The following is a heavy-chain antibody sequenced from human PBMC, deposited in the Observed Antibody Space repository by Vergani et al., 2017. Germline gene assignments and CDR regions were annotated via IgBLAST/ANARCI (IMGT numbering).Heavy chain of an antibody. V-gene: IGHV1-24*01. Sequence: QVQLVQSGAEVKKPGASVKVSCKVSGYTLTELSMHWVRQAPGKGLEWMGGFDPEDGETIYAQKFHGRVTMTEETSTDTAYMELSSLRSEDTAVYYCATGRGPAAIYNWFDPWGQGTLVTVSS. CDR3: ATGRGPAAIYNWFDP. CDR1: GYTLTELS. D-gene: IGHD2-2*01. J-gene: IGHJ5*02. CDR2: FDPEDGET.